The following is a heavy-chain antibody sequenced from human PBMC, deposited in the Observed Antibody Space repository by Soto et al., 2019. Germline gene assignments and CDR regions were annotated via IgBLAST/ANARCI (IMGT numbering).Heavy chain of an antibody. Sequence: SETLSLTCTVSGGSISSYYWSWIRQPPGKGLEWIGYIYYSGSTNYNPSLKSRVTISVDTSKNQFSLKLSSVTAADTAVYYCARGDGVYYDSSGYFLGTFDYWGQGTLVTVSS. J-gene: IGHJ4*02. D-gene: IGHD3-22*01. V-gene: IGHV4-59*01. CDR3: ARGDGVYYDSSGYFLGTFDY. CDR2: IYYSGST. CDR1: GGSISSYY.